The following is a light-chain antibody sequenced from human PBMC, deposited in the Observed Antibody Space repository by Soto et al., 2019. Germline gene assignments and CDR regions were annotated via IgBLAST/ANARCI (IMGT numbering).Light chain of an antibody. V-gene: IGKV1-39*01. Sequence: DIPMTQSPSSLSASLGDSVTIXXRASQSIRFYLNWYQQKPGQAPKLXIYTASNVQSGVPSRISGSGSGTDFTLTISSLQPEDFATYYCQQSYSMPGTFGQGTKVDIK. CDR2: TAS. CDR1: QSIRFY. J-gene: IGKJ1*01. CDR3: QQSYSMPGT.